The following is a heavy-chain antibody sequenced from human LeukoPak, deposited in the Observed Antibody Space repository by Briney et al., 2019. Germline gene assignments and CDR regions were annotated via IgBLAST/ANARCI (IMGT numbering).Heavy chain of an antibody. J-gene: IGHJ4*02. CDR2: ISGSGGST. V-gene: IGHV3-23*01. D-gene: IGHD3-22*01. Sequence: GGTLRLSCAASGFTFSSYAMSWVRQAPGKGLEWVSAISGSGGSTYYADSVKGRFTISRDNSKNTLYLQMNSLRAEDTAVYYCAKDAEAYYYDSSGYGVLWACDYWGQGTLVTVSS. CDR3: AKDAEAYYYDSSGYGVLWACDY. CDR1: GFTFSSYA.